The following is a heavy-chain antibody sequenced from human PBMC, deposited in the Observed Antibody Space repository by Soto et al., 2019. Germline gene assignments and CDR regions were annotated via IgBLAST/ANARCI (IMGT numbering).Heavy chain of an antibody. V-gene: IGHV4-31*02. CDR3: ARDRGVVANYYYGMDV. CDR1: GGSISSGGYY. D-gene: IGHD2-2*01. J-gene: IGHJ6*02. CDR2: IYYSGST. Sequence: PSETLSLTCTVSGGSISSGGYYWSWIRQHPGKGLEWIGYIYYSGSTHYNPSLKSRVTISVDTSKNQFSLKLSSVTAADTAVYYCARDRGVVANYYYGMDVWGQGTTVTVSS.